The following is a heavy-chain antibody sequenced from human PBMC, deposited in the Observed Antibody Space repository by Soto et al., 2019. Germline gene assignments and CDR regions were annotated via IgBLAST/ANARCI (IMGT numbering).Heavy chain of an antibody. CDR3: TRETGTMVRGVIDY. D-gene: IGHD3-10*01. V-gene: IGHV3-49*04. Sequence: GGSLRLSCTASGFTFGDYAMSWVRQAPGKGLEWVGFIRSKAYGGTTEYAASVKGRFTISRDDSKSIAYLQMNSLKTEDTAVYYCTRETGTMVRGVIDYWGQGTLVTVSS. J-gene: IGHJ4*02. CDR1: GFTFGDYA. CDR2: IRSKAYGGTT.